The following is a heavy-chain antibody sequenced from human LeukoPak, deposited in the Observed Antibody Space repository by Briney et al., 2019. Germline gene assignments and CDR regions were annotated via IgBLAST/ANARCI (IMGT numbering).Heavy chain of an antibody. CDR1: GFSFSSYW. D-gene: IGHD2-2*02. CDR3: ARDKFPVTNIPLIDF. Sequence: GGSLRLSCTASGFSFSSYWMSWVRQAPGKGLEWVANVKQDGSETYYVDSLKGRFTISRDNAKNSLYLQMGSLRAEDTAIYYCARDKFPVTNIPLIDFWGPGTLVTVSS. V-gene: IGHV3-7*03. J-gene: IGHJ4*02. CDR2: VKQDGSET.